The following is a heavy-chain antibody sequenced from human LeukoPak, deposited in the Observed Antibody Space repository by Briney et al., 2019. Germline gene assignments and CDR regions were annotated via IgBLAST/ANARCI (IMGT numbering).Heavy chain of an antibody. Sequence: GGSLRLSCAASGLTFDDYGMHWVRQAPGKSLEWVSGISWNSASIGYADSLKGRFTISRDNAKNSLYLQMSSLRPEDTALYYCARATDCSGGSCYSGAGYDAFNVWGRGTMVTASS. D-gene: IGHD2-15*01. CDR1: GLTFDDYG. CDR2: ISWNSASI. CDR3: ARATDCSGGSCYSGAGYDAFNV. J-gene: IGHJ3*01. V-gene: IGHV3-9*01.